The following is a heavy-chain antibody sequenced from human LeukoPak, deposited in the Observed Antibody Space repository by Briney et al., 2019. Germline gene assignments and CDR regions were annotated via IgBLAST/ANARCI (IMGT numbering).Heavy chain of an antibody. J-gene: IGHJ4*02. V-gene: IGHV1-46*01. CDR3: ARAYSSGWSDY. CDR1: GYTFTSYY. D-gene: IGHD6-19*01. Sequence: ASVKVSCKASGYTFTSYYMHWVRQALGQGLEWMGIINPSGGSTSYAQKFQGRVTMTRDTSTSTVYMELSSLRSEDTAVYYCARAYSSGWSDYWGQGTLVTVSS. CDR2: INPSGGST.